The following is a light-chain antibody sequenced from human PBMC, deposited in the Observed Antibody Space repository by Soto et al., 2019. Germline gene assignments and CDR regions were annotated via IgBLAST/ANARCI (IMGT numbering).Light chain of an antibody. CDR3: QHYNNWWT. CDR2: GAS. J-gene: IGKJ1*01. CDR1: QSVSSN. V-gene: IGKV3-15*01. Sequence: EIVMTQSPATLSVSPGERATLSCRASQSVSSNLAWYQQKPGQAPRLLIYGASTRETGIPARFSGSGSGTVFTLTISSLESEDFAVYYCQHYNNWWTFGQGTKVEIK.